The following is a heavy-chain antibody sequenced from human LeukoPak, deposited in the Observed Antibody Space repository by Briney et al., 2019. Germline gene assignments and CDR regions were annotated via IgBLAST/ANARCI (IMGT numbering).Heavy chain of an antibody. D-gene: IGHD4-23*01. Sequence: AVKVSCKAPGGTFSSYAISWVPQAPGQGLEWMGRIIPVLGIANYAQKFQGRVTITRDTSASTAYMELSSLRSEDTAVYYCARQKDRTDGGWFDPWGQGTLVTVSS. CDR1: GGTFSSYA. CDR3: ARQKDRTDGGWFDP. V-gene: IGHV1-69*04. CDR2: IIPVLGIA. J-gene: IGHJ5*02.